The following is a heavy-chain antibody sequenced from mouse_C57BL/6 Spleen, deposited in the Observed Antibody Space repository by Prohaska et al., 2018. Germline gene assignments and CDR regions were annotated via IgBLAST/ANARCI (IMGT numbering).Heavy chain of an antibody. Sequence: QVQLQQPGAELVRPGTSVKLSCKASGYTFTSYWMHWVKQRPGQGLEWIGVIDPSDSYTNYNQKFKCKATLTVDTSSSTAHMQLSRLPSEDSAVYYCARSYYYGSSPNAMDYWGQGTSVTVSS. CDR3: ARSYYYGSSPNAMDY. D-gene: IGHD1-1*01. CDR2: IDPSDSYT. V-gene: IGHV1-59*01. CDR1: GYTFTSYW. J-gene: IGHJ4*01.